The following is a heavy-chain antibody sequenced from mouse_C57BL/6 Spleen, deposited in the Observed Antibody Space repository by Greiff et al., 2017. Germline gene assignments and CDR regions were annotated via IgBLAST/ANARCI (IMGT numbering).Heavy chain of an antibody. CDR3: ARDYYGIRARYFDV. D-gene: IGHD1-1*01. CDR2: INYDGSCT. Sequence: EVNVVESEGGLVQPGSSMKLSCTASGFTFSDYYMAWVRQVPEKGLDWVANINYDGSCTYYLDTLKSSFIISRDHAKHILYLQMSILKSEDTARYYCARDYYGIRARYFDVWGTVTTVTVSS. J-gene: IGHJ1*03. V-gene: IGHV5-16*01. CDR1: GFTFSDYY.